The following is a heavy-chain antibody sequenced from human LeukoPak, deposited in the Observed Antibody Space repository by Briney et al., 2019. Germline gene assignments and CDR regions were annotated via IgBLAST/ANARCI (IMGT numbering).Heavy chain of an antibody. CDR2: ISGSGGST. J-gene: IGHJ2*01. D-gene: IGHD2/OR15-2a*01. Sequence: LGGPLSPSCAASGSTFSNNAMNWVRRPPGRGLEGFSAISGSGGSTYYADSVKGRVTISRDNSKNTLYLQMNSLRAEDTAVYYCARDYFSMNWYFDLWGRGTLVTVSS. CDR3: ARDYFSMNWYFDL. V-gene: IGHV3-23*01. CDR1: GSTFSNNA.